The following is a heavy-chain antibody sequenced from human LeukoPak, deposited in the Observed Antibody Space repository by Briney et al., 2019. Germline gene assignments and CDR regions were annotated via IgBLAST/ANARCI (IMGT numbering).Heavy chain of an antibody. D-gene: IGHD6-19*01. V-gene: IGHV3-30-3*01. Sequence: GGSLRLSCAAYGFTFSSYAMHWVRQAPGKGLEWVALISYAGSNKYYADSVKGRFTISRDNSMHTLYLQMNSLRAEDTAVYYCARDLRLNSSGWYSNWFDPWGQGTLVTVSS. CDR1: GFTFSSYA. CDR2: ISYAGSNK. J-gene: IGHJ5*02. CDR3: ARDLRLNSSGWYSNWFDP.